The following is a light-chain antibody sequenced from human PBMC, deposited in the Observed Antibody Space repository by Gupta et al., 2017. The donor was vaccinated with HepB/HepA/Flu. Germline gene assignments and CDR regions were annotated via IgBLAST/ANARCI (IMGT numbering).Light chain of an antibody. Sequence: SELTQDPAVSVALGQTVRITCQGDSLRSYDASWYQQKPRQAPVLVIYGKNNRHSGIADRAAGSSSGNTASVTITMAQAEDEADYYCYSRDISGNHIEVVFGGGTKLTVL. CDR3: YSRDISGNHIEVV. CDR2: GKN. V-gene: IGLV3-19*01. CDR1: SLRSYD. J-gene: IGLJ2*01.